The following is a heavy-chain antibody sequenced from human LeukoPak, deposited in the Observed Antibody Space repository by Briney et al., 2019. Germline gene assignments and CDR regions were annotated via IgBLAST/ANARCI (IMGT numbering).Heavy chain of an antibody. CDR3: ARDPPHDISTGYYNMMAY. CDR1: GGTFSSYA. D-gene: IGHD3-9*01. J-gene: IGHJ4*02. Sequence: SVKVSCKASGGTFSSYAISWVRQAPGQGLEWMGRIIPILGIANYAQKFQGRVTITADKSTSTAYMELSSLRSEDTAVYYCARDPPHDISTGYYNMMAYWGQGTLVTVSS. V-gene: IGHV1-69*04. CDR2: IIPILGIA.